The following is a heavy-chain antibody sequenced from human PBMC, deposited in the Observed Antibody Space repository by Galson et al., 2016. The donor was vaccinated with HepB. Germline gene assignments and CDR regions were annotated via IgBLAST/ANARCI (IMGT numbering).Heavy chain of an antibody. CDR1: GFTVYNNY. V-gene: IGHV3-74*01. D-gene: IGHD3-22*01. J-gene: IGHJ4*02. Sequence: SLRLSCAASGFTVYNNYMWWVRQAPGKGLVWVSRIKSDGGDTIYADPVKGRFTISRDNAKKTLYLQMNSLRAEDTAVDYCARSTRGYHDWGQGTLVTVSS. CDR2: IKSDGGDT. CDR3: ARSTRGYHD.